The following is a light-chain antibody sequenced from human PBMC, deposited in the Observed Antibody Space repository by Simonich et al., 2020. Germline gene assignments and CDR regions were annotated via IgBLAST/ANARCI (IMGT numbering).Light chain of an antibody. CDR2: GKN. CDR1: SLRSYY. CDR3: NSRDSSGNHVV. Sequence: SSELTQDPAVSVALGQTVRITCQGDSLRSYYASWYQQKPGQAPVLVIYGKNNRPSGTPDRFAGTRSGKTASWTITGAQAEDEADYYCNSRDSSGNHVVFGGGTKLTVL. J-gene: IGLJ2*01. V-gene: IGLV3-19*01.